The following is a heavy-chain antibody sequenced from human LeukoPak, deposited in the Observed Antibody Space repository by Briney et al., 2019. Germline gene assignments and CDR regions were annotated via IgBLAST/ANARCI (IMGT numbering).Heavy chain of an antibody. CDR2: IRYDGSNK. Sequence: GGSLRLSCAASGFTFSSYGMHWVRQAPGKGLEWVAFIRYDGSNKYYADSVKGRFTISRDNSKNTPYLQMNSLRAEDTAVYYCAKEILQRSGFLDAFDIWGQGTMVTVSS. D-gene: IGHD3-3*01. CDR3: AKEILQRSGFLDAFDI. V-gene: IGHV3-30*02. CDR1: GFTFSSYG. J-gene: IGHJ3*02.